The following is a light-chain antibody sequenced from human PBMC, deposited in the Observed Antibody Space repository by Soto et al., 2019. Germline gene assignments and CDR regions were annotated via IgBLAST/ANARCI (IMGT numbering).Light chain of an antibody. CDR2: EDS. CDR3: CSYAGSNTYV. V-gene: IGLV2-23*01. Sequence: QSALTQPASVSGSPGQSITISCTGTSNDVGIYKLVSWYQQFPGKAPKLMIYEDSRRPSGVSDRFSGSKSVNTASLTISGLQAEDEADYYCCSYAGSNTYVFGSGTQLTVL. CDR1: SNDVGIYKL. J-gene: IGLJ1*01.